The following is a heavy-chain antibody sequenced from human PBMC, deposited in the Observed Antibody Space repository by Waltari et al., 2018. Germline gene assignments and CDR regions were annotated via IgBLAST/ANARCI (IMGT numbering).Heavy chain of an antibody. CDR1: ADSISAYS. D-gene: IGHD5-12*01. V-gene: IGHV4-59*12. Sequence: QVQLQASGPGLVRPSETLSLTCSVSADSISAYSWSWVRQPPGKGLEWIGCVHYNGDTDYRPSLESRVTISLDTSKNQFSLMVSSVTAADTAVYYCARVSRGYRGSDRLLYFYSMDVWDKGTTVTVSS. J-gene: IGHJ6*03. CDR2: VHYNGDT. CDR3: ARVSRGYRGSDRLLYFYSMDV.